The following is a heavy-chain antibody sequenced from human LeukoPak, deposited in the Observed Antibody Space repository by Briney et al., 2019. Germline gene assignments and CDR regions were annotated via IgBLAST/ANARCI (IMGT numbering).Heavy chain of an antibody. CDR3: ARGAASSKYYYYYYYMDV. J-gene: IGHJ6*03. D-gene: IGHD6-13*01. CDR1: GYTFTSYD. CDR2: MNPNSGNT. V-gene: IGHV1-8*03. Sequence: GASVKVSCKASGYTFTSYDINWVRQATGQGLEWMGWMNPNSGNTGYAQKFQGRVTITRNTSISTAYMELSSLRSEDTAVYYCARGAASSKYYYYYYYMDVWAKGPRSPSP.